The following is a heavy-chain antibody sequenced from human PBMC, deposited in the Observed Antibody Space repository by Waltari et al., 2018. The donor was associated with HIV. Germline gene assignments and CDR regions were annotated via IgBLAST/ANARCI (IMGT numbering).Heavy chain of an antibody. Sequence: QVQLQESGPGLVKPSETLSLTCTVSGGAITSYFGTWIRQPPGKGLGVIGYIYYTGHPDYTPSLKSRVTMSVDASKNQFSLYLNSVTAADTAVYFCARGRQSDWAGELDPWGQGILVTISS. CDR3: ARGRQSDWAGELDP. CDR2: IYYTGHP. CDR1: GGAITSYF. D-gene: IGHD2-21*02. V-gene: IGHV4-59*01. J-gene: IGHJ5*02.